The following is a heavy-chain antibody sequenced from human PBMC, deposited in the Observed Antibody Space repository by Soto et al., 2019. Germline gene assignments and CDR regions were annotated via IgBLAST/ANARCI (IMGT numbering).Heavy chain of an antibody. CDR3: ARSEEDSDYYYYGMDV. J-gene: IGHJ6*02. D-gene: IGHD2-15*01. CDR2: TYYRSRWYN. Sequence: PSQTLSLTCVISGDSVSSNSVAWNWVRQSPSRGLEWLGRTYYRSRWYNDYAVSVRSRIAIHPDTSKNHFSLQLNSVTPDDTAVYYCARSEEDSDYYYYGMDVWGQGTTVTVSS. V-gene: IGHV6-1*01. CDR1: GDSVSSNSVA.